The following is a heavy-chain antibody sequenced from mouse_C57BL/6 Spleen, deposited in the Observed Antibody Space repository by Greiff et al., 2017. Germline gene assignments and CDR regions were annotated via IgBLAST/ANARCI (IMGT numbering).Heavy chain of an antibody. Sequence: QVQLKQSGAELVRPGASVTLSCKASGYTFTDYEMHWVKQTPVHGLEWIGAIDPETGGTAYNQKFKGKAILTADKSSSTAYMELRSLTSEDSAVYCCTRGYDVLYWYFGVWGTGTTVTVSS. V-gene: IGHV1-15*01. D-gene: IGHD2-2*01. CDR1: GYTFTDYE. CDR2: IDPETGGT. J-gene: IGHJ1*03. CDR3: TRGYDVLYWYFGV.